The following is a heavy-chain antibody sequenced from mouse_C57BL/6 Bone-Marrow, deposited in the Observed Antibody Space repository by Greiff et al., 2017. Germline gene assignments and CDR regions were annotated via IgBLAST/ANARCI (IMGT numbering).Heavy chain of an antibody. Sequence: QVQLKQSGAELARPGASVKLSCKASGYTFTSYGISWVKQRTGQGLEWIGEIYPRSGNTYYNEKCKGKATLTADKSSSTAYMELRSLTSEDSAVYFCARRAYYGSSYGAMDYWGQGTSVTVSS. V-gene: IGHV1-81*01. D-gene: IGHD1-1*01. CDR3: ARRAYYGSSYGAMDY. J-gene: IGHJ4*01. CDR2: IYPRSGNT. CDR1: GYTFTSYG.